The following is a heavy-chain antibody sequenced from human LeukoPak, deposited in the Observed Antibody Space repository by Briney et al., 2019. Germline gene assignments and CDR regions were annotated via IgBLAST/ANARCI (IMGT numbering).Heavy chain of an antibody. J-gene: IGHJ4*02. CDR2: ISWNGGSV. D-gene: IGHD3-22*01. V-gene: IGHV3-9*01. Sequence: GGSLRLSCVVSGFTFDDYAMHWVRQGPGKGLEWVSGISWNGGSVDYADSVKGRFTISRDNAKNSLYLQMNSLRSDDTAFYYCAKEETYYYDSSDSTRFDYWGQGTLVTVSS. CDR3: AKEETYYYDSSDSTRFDY. CDR1: GFTFDDYA.